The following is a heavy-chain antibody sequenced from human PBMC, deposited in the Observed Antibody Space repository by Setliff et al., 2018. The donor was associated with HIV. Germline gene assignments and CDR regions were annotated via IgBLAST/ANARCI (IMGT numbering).Heavy chain of an antibody. D-gene: IGHD6-19*01. CDR2: IIPMYGPA. CDR1: GVTFSNCS. Sequence: GASVKVSCKASGVTFSNCSISWVRQAPGQGLEWMGGIIPMYGPAHYAQKFQGRVTITADESTTTAYMELNSLTSEDTALYYCARDGGPGSAWGDYSYYYTMDVWGKGTTVTVSS. J-gene: IGHJ6*03. CDR3: ARDGGPGSAWGDYSYYYTMDV. V-gene: IGHV1-69*13.